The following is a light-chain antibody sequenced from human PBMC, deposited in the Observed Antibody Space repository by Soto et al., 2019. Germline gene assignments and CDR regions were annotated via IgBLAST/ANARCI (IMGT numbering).Light chain of an antibody. CDR2: AAS. J-gene: IGKJ1*01. Sequence: DIQMTQSPSSLSASVGDRVTITCMASQSISSYLNWYQQKPGKAPKLLIYAASSLQSGVPSRFSGSGSGTEFTLTINRLQPDDFATYYCQHYNSFPWTFGQGTKVDIK. V-gene: IGKV1-39*01. CDR1: QSISSY. CDR3: QHYNSFPWT.